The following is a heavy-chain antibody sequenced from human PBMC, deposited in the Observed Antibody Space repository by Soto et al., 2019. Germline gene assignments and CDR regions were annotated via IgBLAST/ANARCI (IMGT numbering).Heavy chain of an antibody. J-gene: IGHJ6*02. Sequence: GASVKVSCKASGYTFTSYYMHWVRQAPGQGLEWMGIINPSGGSTSYAQEFQGRVTMTRDTSTSTVYMELSSLRSEDTAVYYCARDFMPQGNYYYGMDVWGQGTTVTVSS. CDR3: ARDFMPQGNYYYGMDV. D-gene: IGHD2-2*01. V-gene: IGHV1-46*01. CDR2: INPSGGST. CDR1: GYTFTSYY.